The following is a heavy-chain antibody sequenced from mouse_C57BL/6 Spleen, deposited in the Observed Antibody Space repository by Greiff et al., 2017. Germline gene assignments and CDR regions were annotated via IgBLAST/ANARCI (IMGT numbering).Heavy chain of an antibody. Sequence: VQLQQPGAELVKPGASVKMSCKASGYTFTSYWITWVKQRPGQGLEWIGDIYPGSGSTNYNEKFKSKATLTVDTSSSTAYMQLSSLTSEDSAVYYCARCDYYDYDGYYFDYWGQGTTLTVSS. J-gene: IGHJ2*01. V-gene: IGHV1-55*01. D-gene: IGHD2-4*01. CDR2: IYPGSGST. CDR3: ARCDYYDYDGYYFDY. CDR1: GYTFTSYW.